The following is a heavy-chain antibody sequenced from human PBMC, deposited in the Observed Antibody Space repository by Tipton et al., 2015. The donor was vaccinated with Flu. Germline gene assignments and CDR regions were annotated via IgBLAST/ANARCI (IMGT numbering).Heavy chain of an antibody. Sequence: SLRLSCAASGFTFSDYYMSWIRLALGKGLEWVSHISTSGSSINYADSVKGRFTISRDNAKTSLYLQMNSLRAEDTAVYYCARDHPPSITVFGEITDYFGIDVWGQGTTVTVSS. D-gene: IGHD3-3*01. V-gene: IGHV3-11*01. CDR3: ARDHPPSITVFGEITDYFGIDV. J-gene: IGHJ6*02. CDR2: ISTSGSSI. CDR1: GFTFSDYY.